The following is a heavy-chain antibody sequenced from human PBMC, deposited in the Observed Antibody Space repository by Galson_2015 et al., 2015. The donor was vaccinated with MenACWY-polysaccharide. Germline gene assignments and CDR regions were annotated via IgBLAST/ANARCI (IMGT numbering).Heavy chain of an antibody. Sequence: SLRLSCAASGFTFSNYAMSWARQAPGKGLEWVSTIGGSGSNTHYADSVKGRFTISRDNSKNTLSLQMNSLRAEDTAVYYCARVRYSTGKYQFDYWGQGTLVAVSS. V-gene: IGHV3-23*01. CDR2: IGGSGSNT. D-gene: IGHD2-2*01. CDR1: GFTFSNYA. CDR3: ARVRYSTGKYQFDY. J-gene: IGHJ4*02.